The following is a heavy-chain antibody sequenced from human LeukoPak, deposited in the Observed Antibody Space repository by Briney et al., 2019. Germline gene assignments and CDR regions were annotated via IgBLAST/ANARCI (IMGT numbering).Heavy chain of an antibody. D-gene: IGHD5-12*01. V-gene: IGHV3-23*01. CDR2: ISSDGST. J-gene: IGHJ4*02. Sequence: GGSLRLSCAASGFTFSSYSMSWVRQAPGKGLEWVSAISSDGSTFYSDSVKGRFTISRDNSKNTLYLQMNSLRAEDTAVYYCAKVPSVATTPPDYWGQGNLVTVSS. CDR3: AKVPSVATTPPDY. CDR1: GFTFSSYS.